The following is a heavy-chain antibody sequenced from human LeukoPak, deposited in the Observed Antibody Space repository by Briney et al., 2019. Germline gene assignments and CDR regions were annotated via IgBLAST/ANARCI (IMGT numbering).Heavy chain of an antibody. Sequence: SETLSLTCTVSSGSISSRSYYWGWIRQPPGKGLEWIGSIYYSGSTHYNPSLKSRVTISADTSKNRFSLKLSSVTAADTAVYYCARHPQSVAVDYWGQGTLVTVSS. D-gene: IGHD4-23*01. CDR1: SGSISSRSYY. V-gene: IGHV4-39*01. J-gene: IGHJ4*02. CDR3: ARHPQSVAVDY. CDR2: IYYSGST.